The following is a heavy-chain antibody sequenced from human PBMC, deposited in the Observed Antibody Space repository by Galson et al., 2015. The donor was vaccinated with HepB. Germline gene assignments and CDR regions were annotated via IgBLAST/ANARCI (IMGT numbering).Heavy chain of an antibody. J-gene: IGHJ5*02. CDR2: ISSSSSYI. Sequence: SLRLSCAASGFTFSSYSMNWVRQAPGKGLEWVSSISSSSSYIYYADSVKGRFTISRDNAKNSLYLQMNSLRAEDTAVYYCARVLYDYVWGSSNWFDPWGQGTLVTVSS. D-gene: IGHD3-16*01. CDR1: GFTFSSYS. CDR3: ARVLYDYVWGSSNWFDP. V-gene: IGHV3-21*01.